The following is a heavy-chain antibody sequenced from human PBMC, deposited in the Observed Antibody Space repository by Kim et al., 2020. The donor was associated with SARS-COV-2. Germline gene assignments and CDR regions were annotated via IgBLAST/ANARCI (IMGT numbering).Heavy chain of an antibody. J-gene: IGHJ3*02. V-gene: IGHV4-30-2*01. CDR1: GGSISSGGYS. CDR3: ARVHDILTGYYRGAFDI. Sequence: SETLSLTCAVSGGSISSGGYSWSWIRQPPGKGLEWIGYMYHSGSTYYNPSLKSRVTISVDRSKNQFSLKLSSVTAADTAVYYCARVHDILTGYYRGAFDIWGQGTMVTVSS. D-gene: IGHD3-9*01. CDR2: MYHSGST.